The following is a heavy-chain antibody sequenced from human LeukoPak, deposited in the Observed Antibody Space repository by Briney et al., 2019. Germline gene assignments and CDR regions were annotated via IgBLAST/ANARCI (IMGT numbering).Heavy chain of an antibody. D-gene: IGHD5-12*01. CDR3: AKGAYDYIEMGYFDY. CDR1: GFTFSIYA. J-gene: IGHJ4*02. Sequence: PGGSLRLSCAASGFTFSIYAMSWVRQAPGKGLEWVSLIIASSGSTFYADSVKGRFTISRDNSKNTLYPQMNSLRAEDTAVYYCAKGAYDYIEMGYFDYWGQGTLVTVSS. CDR2: IIASSGST. V-gene: IGHV3-23*01.